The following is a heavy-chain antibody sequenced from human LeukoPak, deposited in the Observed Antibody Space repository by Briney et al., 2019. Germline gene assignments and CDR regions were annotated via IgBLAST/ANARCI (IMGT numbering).Heavy chain of an antibody. CDR1: GASISTYY. V-gene: IGHV4-59*01. J-gene: IGHJ4*02. CDR3: ARDGGAGYSYGYMFDY. CDR2: IYYSGST. Sequence: SETLSLTCNVSGASISTYYWNWIRQPPGKGLEWIGYIYYSGSTNYNPSLKSRVTISVDTSKNQFSLKLSSVTAADTAVYYCARDGGAGYSYGYMFDYWGQGTLVTVSS. D-gene: IGHD5-18*01.